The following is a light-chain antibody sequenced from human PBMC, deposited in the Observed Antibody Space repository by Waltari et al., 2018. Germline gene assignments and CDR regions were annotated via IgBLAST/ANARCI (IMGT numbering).Light chain of an antibody. V-gene: IGKV1-12*01. Sequence: IQLTQSPSAVSASAGDRVTLTCRASQHVSTWLAWYQQIPGKAPKPLISQASNLQSGVPPRFSRSGSGTQFTLSLNSLQPDDSATYYCQQTNDFPLTFGGGTKVEI. CDR2: QAS. CDR1: QHVSTW. CDR3: QQTNDFPLT. J-gene: IGKJ4*01.